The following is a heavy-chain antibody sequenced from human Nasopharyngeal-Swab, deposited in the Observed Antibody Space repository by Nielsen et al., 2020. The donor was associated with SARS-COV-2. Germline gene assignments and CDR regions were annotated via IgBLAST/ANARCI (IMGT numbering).Heavy chain of an antibody. Sequence: SVKVSCKASGGTFSSYAISWVRQAPGQGLVWMGGIIPIFGTANYAQRFQGRVTITADESTSTAYMELSSLRSEDTAVYYCARAPRYYDILTGYYYHYYYGMDVWGQGTTVTVSS. CDR2: IIPIFGTA. V-gene: IGHV1-69*13. CDR1: GGTFSSYA. CDR3: ARAPRYYDILTGYYYHYYYGMDV. J-gene: IGHJ6*02. D-gene: IGHD3-9*01.